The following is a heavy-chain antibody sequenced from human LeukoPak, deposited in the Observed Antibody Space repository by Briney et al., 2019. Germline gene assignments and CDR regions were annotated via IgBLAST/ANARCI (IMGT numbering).Heavy chain of an antibody. CDR1: GYSISSGYY. CDR3: ATVGGSGTDFDY. D-gene: IGHD3-10*01. V-gene: IGHV4-38-2*02. Sequence: SETLSLTCTVSGYSISSGYYWGWIRQPPGKGLEWIGSIYHSGSTYYNPSLKSRVTISVDTSKNQFSLKLSSVTAADTAVYYCATVGGSGTDFDYWGQGTLVTVSS. J-gene: IGHJ4*02. CDR2: IYHSGST.